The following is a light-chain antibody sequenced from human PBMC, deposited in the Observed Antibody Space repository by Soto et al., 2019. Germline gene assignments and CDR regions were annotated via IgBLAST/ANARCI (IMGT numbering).Light chain of an antibody. CDR2: TAS. J-gene: IGKJ1*01. Sequence: DIQMTQSPSSRSASVGDRVTITCRASQSISNYLNWYQQKPGRAPKLLIYTASNLQSGVPSRFSGSGSGTDFTLTISSLQPEDFATYYCQQSYSSPRTFGQGTKVEI. CDR1: QSISNY. CDR3: QQSYSSPRT. V-gene: IGKV1-39*01.